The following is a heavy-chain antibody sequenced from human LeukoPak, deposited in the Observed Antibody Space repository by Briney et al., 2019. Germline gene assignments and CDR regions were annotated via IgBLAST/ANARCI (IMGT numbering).Heavy chain of an antibody. CDR1: GFTFSNAW. D-gene: IGHD6-6*01. V-gene: IGHV3-15*01. J-gene: IGHJ4*02. CDR3: TTDYCSSSSGLFDY. CDR2: IKSKTDGGTT. Sequence: GGSLRLSCAASGFTFSNAWMSWVRQAPGKGLEWVGRIKSKTDGGTTDYAAPVKGRFTISRDDSKNTLYLQMNSLKTEDTTVYYCTTDYCSSSSGLFDYWGQGTLVTVSS.